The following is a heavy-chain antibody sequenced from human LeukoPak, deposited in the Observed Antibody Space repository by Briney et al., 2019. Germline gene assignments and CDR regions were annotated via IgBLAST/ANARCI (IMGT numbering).Heavy chain of an antibody. D-gene: IGHD3-10*01. CDR2: IWYDGSHK. Sequence: GGSLRLSCAASGFTFSSYGMHWVRQAPGKGLEWMAVIWYDGSHKYYADSVKGRFTISRDNSKNTLHLQMNSLRAEDTAVYYCARDLLLWFGELSGDSDYWGQGTLVTVSS. V-gene: IGHV3-33*01. CDR3: ARDLLLWFGELSGDSDY. CDR1: GFTFSSYG. J-gene: IGHJ4*02.